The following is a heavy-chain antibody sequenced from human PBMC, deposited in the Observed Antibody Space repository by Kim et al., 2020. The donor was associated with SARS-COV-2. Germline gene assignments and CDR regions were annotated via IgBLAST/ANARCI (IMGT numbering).Heavy chain of an antibody. J-gene: IGHJ6*03. V-gene: IGHV4-34*01. D-gene: IGHD3-10*01. CDR3: ARKSGGFGEPHKRPYYYYYMDV. CDR1: GGSFSGYY. CDR2: INHSGST. Sequence: SETLSLTCAVYGGSFSGYYWSWIRQPPGKGLEWIGEINHSGSTNYNPSLKSRVTISVDTSKNQFSLKLSSVTAADTAVYYCARKSGGFGEPHKRPYYYYYMDVWGKGTTVTVSS.